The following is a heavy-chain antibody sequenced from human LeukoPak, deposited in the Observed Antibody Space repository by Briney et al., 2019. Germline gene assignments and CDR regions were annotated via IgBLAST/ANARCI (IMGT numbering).Heavy chain of an antibody. CDR2: ISYDGSNK. CDR1: GFTFSSYA. Sequence: GRSLRLSCAASGFTFSSYAMHWVRQAPGKGLEWVAVISYDGSNKYYTDSVKGRFTISRDNSKNTLYLQMNSLRAEDTAVYYCARDSEMVYAFYYYGMDVWGQGTTVTVSS. CDR3: ARDSEMVYAFYYYGMDV. V-gene: IGHV3-30-3*01. D-gene: IGHD2-8*01. J-gene: IGHJ6*02.